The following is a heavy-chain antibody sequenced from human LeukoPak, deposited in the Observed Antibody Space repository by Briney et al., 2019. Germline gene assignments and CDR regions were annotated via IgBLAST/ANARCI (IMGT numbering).Heavy chain of an antibody. D-gene: IGHD6-19*01. CDR2: ISGSGGST. Sequence: GGSLRLSCAASGFTFSSYAMSWVRQAPEKVLEWVSAISGSGGSTYYADSAKGRFTISRDNSKNTLYLQMNSLRAEDTAVYYCAKDLISGWHFRLFDYWGQGTLVTVSS. J-gene: IGHJ4*02. CDR1: GFTFSSYA. V-gene: IGHV3-23*01. CDR3: AKDLISGWHFRLFDY.